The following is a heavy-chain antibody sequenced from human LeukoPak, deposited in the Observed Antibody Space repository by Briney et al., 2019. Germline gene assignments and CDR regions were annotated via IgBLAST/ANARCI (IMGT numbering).Heavy chain of an antibody. CDR2: ISYDGSNK. Sequence: GGSLRLSCAASGFSFDDYGMSWVRQAPGKGLEWVAVISYDGSNKYYADSVKGRFTISRDNSKNTLYLQMNSLRAEDTAVYYCAKDPGDGPTMADYFDYWGQGTLVTVSS. V-gene: IGHV3-30*18. D-gene: IGHD5-24*01. J-gene: IGHJ4*02. CDR1: GFSFDDYG. CDR3: AKDPGDGPTMADYFDY.